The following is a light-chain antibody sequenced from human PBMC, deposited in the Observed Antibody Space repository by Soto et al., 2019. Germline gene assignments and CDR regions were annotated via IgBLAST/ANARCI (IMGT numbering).Light chain of an antibody. Sequence: SALTQPASVSGSPGQSITVSCTGTSSDIGAYNYVSWYQQHPGKAPKLIIYEVNNRPSGVSNRFSGSKSGNTASLTISGLQAEDEADYYCASFTTISTRVFGTGTKVTVL. CDR1: SSDIGAYNY. CDR2: EVN. J-gene: IGLJ1*01. V-gene: IGLV2-14*01. CDR3: ASFTTISTRV.